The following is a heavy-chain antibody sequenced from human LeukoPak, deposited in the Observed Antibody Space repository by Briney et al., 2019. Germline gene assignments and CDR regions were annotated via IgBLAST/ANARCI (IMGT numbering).Heavy chain of an antibody. CDR2: INGDGTST. D-gene: IGHD3-10*01. V-gene: IGHV3-74*03. CDR1: GFTFSTYW. Sequence: GGSLRLSCAASGFTFSTYWMHWVRQAPGKGLLWVSRINGDGTSTKYADSVKGRFTISRDNARHTLYLQMNSLRAEDTAVYYCARYYGSGRGYYGLDVWGQGTTVTVSS. CDR3: ARYYGSGRGYYGLDV. J-gene: IGHJ6*02.